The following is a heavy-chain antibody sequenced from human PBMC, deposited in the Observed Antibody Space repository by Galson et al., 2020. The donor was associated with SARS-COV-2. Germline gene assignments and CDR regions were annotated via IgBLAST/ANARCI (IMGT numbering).Heavy chain of an antibody. CDR2: ISYDGSNK. CDR1: GFTFSSYG. V-gene: IGHV3-30*18. D-gene: IGHD6-6*01. J-gene: IGHJ4*02. Sequence: GESLKISCAASGFTFSSYGMHWVRQAPGKGLEWVAVISYDGSNKYYADSVKGRFTISRDNSKNTLYLQMNSLRAEDTAVYYCAKEKGYSSSFDAFDYWGQGTLVTVSS. CDR3: AKEKGYSSSFDAFDY.